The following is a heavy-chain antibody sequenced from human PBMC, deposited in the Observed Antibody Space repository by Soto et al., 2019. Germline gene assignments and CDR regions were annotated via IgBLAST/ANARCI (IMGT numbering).Heavy chain of an antibody. CDR2: IKQDGSEK. V-gene: IGHV3-7*01. Sequence: GGSLRLSCAASGFTFSSYWMSWVRQAPGKGLEWVANIKQDGSEKYYVDSVKGRFTISRDNAKNSLYLQMNSLRAEDTAVYYCARDRPPVLMVYAIPPVDYWGQGTLVTVSS. D-gene: IGHD2-8*01. CDR3: ARDRPPVLMVYAIPPVDY. J-gene: IGHJ4*02. CDR1: GFTFSSYW.